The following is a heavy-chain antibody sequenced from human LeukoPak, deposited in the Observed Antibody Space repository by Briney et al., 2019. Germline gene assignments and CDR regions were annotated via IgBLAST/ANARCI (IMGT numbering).Heavy chain of an antibody. V-gene: IGHV5-51*01. CDR1: GYSFTSYW. Sequence: GESLKISCKGSGYSFTSYWIGWVRQMPGKGLEWMGMIYPGDSDTRYSPSFQGQVTISADKSISTAYLQWSSLKASDTAMYYCAGSVSSSWYPSLFDYWGQGTLVTVSS. J-gene: IGHJ4*02. CDR3: AGSVSSSWYPSLFDY. D-gene: IGHD6-13*01. CDR2: IYPGDSDT.